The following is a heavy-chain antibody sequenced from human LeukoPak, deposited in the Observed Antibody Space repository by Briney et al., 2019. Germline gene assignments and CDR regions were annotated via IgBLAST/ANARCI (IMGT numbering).Heavy chain of an antibody. CDR1: GYTFTGYY. V-gene: IGHV1-69*06. J-gene: IGHJ6*03. CDR2: IIPIFGTA. CDR3: ARVVGLTGYSSTWYSGYYYYMDV. D-gene: IGHD6-13*01. Sequence: ASVKVSCKASGYTFTGYYMHWVRQAPGQGLEWMGGIIPIFGTANYAQKFQDRVTITADKSTSTAYMELSSLRSEDTAVYYCARVVGLTGYSSTWYSGYYYYMDVWGKGTTVTVSS.